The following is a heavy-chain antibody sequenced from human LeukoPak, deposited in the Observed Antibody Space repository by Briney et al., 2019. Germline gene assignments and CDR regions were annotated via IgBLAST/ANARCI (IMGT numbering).Heavy chain of an antibody. J-gene: IGHJ4*02. Sequence: SETLSLTCAVSGGSISSSNWWSWVRQPPGKGLEWIGEIYHSGSTNYNPSLKSRVTISVDTSKNQFSLKLSSVTAADTAVYYCARDSKVRGIIDYWGQGTLVTVSS. CDR3: ARDSKVRGIIDY. D-gene: IGHD3-10*01. V-gene: IGHV4-4*02. CDR2: IYHSGST. CDR1: GGSISSSNW.